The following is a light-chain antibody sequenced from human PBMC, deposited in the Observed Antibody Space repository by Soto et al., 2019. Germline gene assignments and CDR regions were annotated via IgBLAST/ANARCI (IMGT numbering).Light chain of an antibody. CDR1: SSDVGGYNF. CDR3: RSYTGSSTPWV. V-gene: IGLV2-14*01. CDR2: EVS. Sequence: QSALTQPASVSGSPGQSITISCTGTSSDVGGYNFVSWYQHHPGKAPKLLIYEVSNRPSGISNRFSGSKSGNTASLTISGLQAEDEADYYCRSYTGSSTPWVFGGGTKLTVL. J-gene: IGLJ3*02.